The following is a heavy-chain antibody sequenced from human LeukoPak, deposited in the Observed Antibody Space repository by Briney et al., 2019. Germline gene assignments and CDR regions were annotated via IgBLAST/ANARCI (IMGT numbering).Heavy chain of an antibody. J-gene: IGHJ4*02. V-gene: IGHV1-69*05. Sequence: GVSVKVSCKASGGTFSSYAISWVRQAPGQGLEWMGGIIPIFGTANYAQKFQGRVTITTDESTSTAYMELSSLRSEDTAVYYCARAGKYDSSGYFDYWGQGTLVTVSS. CDR3: ARAGKYDSSGYFDY. D-gene: IGHD3-22*01. CDR2: IIPIFGTA. CDR1: GGTFSSYA.